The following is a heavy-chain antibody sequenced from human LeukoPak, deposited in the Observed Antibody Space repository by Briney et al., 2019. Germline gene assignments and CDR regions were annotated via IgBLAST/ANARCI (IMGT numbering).Heavy chain of an antibody. CDR2: IYYSGRT. Sequence: SETLSLTCAVSGGSIYSGSYYWGWIRQPPGKGLEWIGSIYYSGRTYYNPSLKSRVTISEDTSKNQFSLKLNSVTAADTAVYYCARHWAGGYSFHYWGQGTLVSVSS. J-gene: IGHJ4*02. CDR3: ARHWAGGYSFHY. CDR1: GGSIYSGSYY. D-gene: IGHD5-18*01. V-gene: IGHV4-39*01.